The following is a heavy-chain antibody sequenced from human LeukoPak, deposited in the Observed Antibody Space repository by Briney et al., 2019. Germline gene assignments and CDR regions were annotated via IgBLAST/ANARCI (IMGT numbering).Heavy chain of an antibody. CDR1: GGSISSGDYY. J-gene: IGHJ5*02. CDR3: ARERYAASYNWFDP. CDR2: IYYSGST. D-gene: IGHD6-25*01. Sequence: SQTLSLTCTVSGGSISSGDYYWSWIRQPPGKGLEWIGYIYYSGSTYYNPSLKSRVTISVGTSKNQFSLKLSSVTAADTAVYYCARERYAASYNWFDPWGQGTLVTVSS. V-gene: IGHV4-30-4*08.